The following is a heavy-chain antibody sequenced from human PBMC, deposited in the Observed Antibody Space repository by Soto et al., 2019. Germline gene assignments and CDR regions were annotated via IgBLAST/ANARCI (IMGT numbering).Heavy chain of an antibody. CDR3: ARGRTAIATRWFDS. D-gene: IGHD1-1*01. J-gene: IGHJ5*01. Sequence: ASVKVSCKASGYSFTSLDINWVRQTAGQGLEWMGWMQPSTGRTGYAQKFQGRVTMTRDTSINTAYMELTTLTSDDTAFYFCARGRTAIATRWFDSWGQGTLVTVSS. CDR1: GYSFTSLD. CDR2: MQPSTGRT. V-gene: IGHV1-8*01.